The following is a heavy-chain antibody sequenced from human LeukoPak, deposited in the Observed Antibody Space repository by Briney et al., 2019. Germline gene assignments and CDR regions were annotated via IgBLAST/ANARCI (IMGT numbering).Heavy chain of an antibody. V-gene: IGHV4-59*12. D-gene: IGHD4-11*01. CDR1: GGSISSYY. CDR3: ARAYDYSHHFDY. Sequence: SETLSLTCTVSGGSISSYYWSWIRQPPGKGLEWIGYIYYSGSTNYNPSLKSRVTMSLDTSKNQFSLKLTSVTAADTAVYYCARAYDYSHHFDYWGQGTPVTVSS. CDR2: IYYSGST. J-gene: IGHJ4*02.